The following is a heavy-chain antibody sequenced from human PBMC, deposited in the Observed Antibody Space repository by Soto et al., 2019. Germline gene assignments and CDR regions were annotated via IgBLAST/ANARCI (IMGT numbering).Heavy chain of an antibody. D-gene: IGHD5-18*01. CDR2: ISAYNGNK. V-gene: IGHV1-18*04. CDR1: CFTFTRHG. Sequence: APVKGSFKASCFTFTRHGISWVRPAPGQGLEWMGWISAYNGNKKYAQKIQGRVTMKTDKSTSTAYMELRSLRSDDTAVYYCARNIGVRGYSYGSWGQGTLVTAPQ. CDR3: ARNIGVRGYSYGS. J-gene: IGHJ4*02.